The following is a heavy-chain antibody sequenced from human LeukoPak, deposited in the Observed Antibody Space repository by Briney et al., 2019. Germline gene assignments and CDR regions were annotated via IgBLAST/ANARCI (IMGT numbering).Heavy chain of an antibody. CDR2: ISGSGGST. Sequence: GGSLRLSCAASGFTFSSYAMSWVRQAPGKGLEWVSAISGSGGSTYYADSVRGRFTISRDNSKNTLYLQMNSLRAEDTAVYYCAKNTILWFGELLGWGQGTLVTVSS. D-gene: IGHD3-10*01. V-gene: IGHV3-23*01. CDR3: AKNTILWFGELLG. J-gene: IGHJ4*02. CDR1: GFTFSSYA.